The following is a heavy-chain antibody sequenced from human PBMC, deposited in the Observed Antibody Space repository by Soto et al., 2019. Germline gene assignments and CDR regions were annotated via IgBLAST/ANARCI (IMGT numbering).Heavy chain of an antibody. CDR3: AKDGYNYYEF. CDR1: GFTFGDPV. Sequence: SLRLSCAVSGFTFGDPVLSCVRHAPGRGLAWVGFIRSETLGGTIDYAASVKGRFVISRDDSKGIAYLHMNSLKTDDTATYFCAKDGYNYYEFWGRGTLVTVSS. J-gene: IGHJ4*02. CDR2: IRSETLGGTI. V-gene: IGHV3-49*04. D-gene: IGHD5-12*01.